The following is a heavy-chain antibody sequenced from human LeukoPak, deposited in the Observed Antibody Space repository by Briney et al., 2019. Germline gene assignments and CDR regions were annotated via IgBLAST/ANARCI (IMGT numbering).Heavy chain of an antibody. V-gene: IGHV1-46*03. CDR1: GYTFTSYY. CDR2: INPSGGST. J-gene: IGHJ3*02. D-gene: IGHD5-18*01. Sequence: ASVKVSCKASGYTFTSYYMHWVRQAPGQGLEWMGIINPSGGSTSYAQKFQGRVTMTRDTSTSTDYMELSSLRSEDTAVYYCASPLRGYSYGDGFDIWGHGTMVTVSS. CDR3: ASPLRGYSYGDGFDI.